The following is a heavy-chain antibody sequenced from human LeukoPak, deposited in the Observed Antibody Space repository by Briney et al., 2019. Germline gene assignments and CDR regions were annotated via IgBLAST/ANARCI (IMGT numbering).Heavy chain of an antibody. Sequence: PSETLSLTCTVSGGSISSGSYYWSWIRQPAGKGLEWIGRIYTSGSTNYNPSLKSRVTISVDTSKNQFSLKLSSVTAADTAVYYCARGSHYYGSGSLDYWGQGTLVTVSS. CDR1: GGSISSGSYY. CDR2: IYTSGST. D-gene: IGHD3-10*01. J-gene: IGHJ4*02. CDR3: ARGSHYYGSGSLDY. V-gene: IGHV4-61*02.